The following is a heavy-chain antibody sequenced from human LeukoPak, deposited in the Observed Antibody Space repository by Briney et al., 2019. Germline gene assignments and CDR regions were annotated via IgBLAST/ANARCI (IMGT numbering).Heavy chain of an antibody. V-gene: IGHV4-39*01. CDR2: IYYSGST. Sequence: SETLSLTCTVSGGSISSSSYCWGWLRQPPGQGLEWIGSIYYSGSTYYNPSLKSRVTISVDTSKNQFSLKLSSVTAADTAVYYCARHWGSSGWNYFDYWGQGTLVTVSS. CDR3: ARHWGSSGWNYFDY. D-gene: IGHD6-19*01. CDR1: GGSISSSSYC. J-gene: IGHJ4*02.